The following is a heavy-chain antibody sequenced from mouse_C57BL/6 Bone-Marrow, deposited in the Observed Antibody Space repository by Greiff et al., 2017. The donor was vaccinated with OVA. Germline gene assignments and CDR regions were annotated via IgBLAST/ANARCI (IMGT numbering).Heavy chain of an antibody. J-gene: IGHJ1*03. CDR1: GYSITSGYD. Sequence: EVKVVESGPGLVKPSQSLSLTCTVTGYSITSGYDWHWIRHFPGNKLEWMGYISYSGSTNYNPSLKSRISITHDTSKNHFFLKLNSVTTEDTATYYCARDTYYWYFDVWGTGTTVTVSS. V-gene: IGHV3-1*01. CDR3: ARDTYYWYFDV. CDR2: ISYSGST.